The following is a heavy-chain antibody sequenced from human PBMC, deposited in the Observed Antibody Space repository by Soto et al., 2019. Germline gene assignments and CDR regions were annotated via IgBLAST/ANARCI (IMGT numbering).Heavy chain of an antibody. J-gene: IGHJ4*02. CDR2: IYYSGST. V-gene: IGHV4-59*08. CDR3: ARYNPVLAAHYFDY. CDR1: GGSISSYY. Sequence: SETLSLTCTVSGGSISSYYWSWIRQPPGKGLEWIGYIYYSGSTNYNPSLKSRVTISVDTSKNQFSLKLSSVTAADTAVYYCARYNPVLAAHYFDYWGQGTLVTVSS. D-gene: IGHD3-3*02.